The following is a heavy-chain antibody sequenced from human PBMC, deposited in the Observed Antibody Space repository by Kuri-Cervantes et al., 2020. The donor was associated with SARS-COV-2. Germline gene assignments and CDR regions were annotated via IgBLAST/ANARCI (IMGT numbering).Heavy chain of an antibody. CDR2: IYSGGST. V-gene: IGHV3-66*02. J-gene: IGHJ4*02. CDR3: ARPYYYDSSGRDY. D-gene: IGHD3-22*01. CDR1: GFTVSSNY. Sequence: GESLKISCAASGFTVSSNYRSWVRQAPGKGLEWVSVIYSGGSTYYADSVKGRFTISRDNSKNTLYLQMNSLRAEDTAVYYCARPYYYDSSGRDYWGQGTLVTVSS.